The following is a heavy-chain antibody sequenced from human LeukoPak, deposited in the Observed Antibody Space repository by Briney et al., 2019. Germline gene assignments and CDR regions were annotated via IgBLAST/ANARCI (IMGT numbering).Heavy chain of an antibody. CDR3: ARAGVGSGSYYDYYYYHYMDV. CDR1: GFTFSSYS. V-gene: IGHV3-21*01. Sequence: GGSLRLSCAASGFTFSSYSMNWVRQPPGKGREWVSSISSSRSYIYYADSVKGRFTISRDNAKNSLYLQMNSLRAEDTAVYYCARAGVGSGSYYDYYYYHYMDVWGKGTTVNVSS. D-gene: IGHD3-10*01. CDR2: ISSSRSYI. J-gene: IGHJ6*03.